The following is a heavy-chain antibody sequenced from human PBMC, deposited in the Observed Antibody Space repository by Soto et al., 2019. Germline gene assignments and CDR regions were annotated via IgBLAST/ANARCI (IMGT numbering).Heavy chain of an antibody. Sequence: ESGPTLGNPAQTLTLTCTFSGFSLNTYGVGVGWIRQPPGKALEWLALIYWDDDKRYSPSLKSRLTITKDTSKNQVVPTMTNMDPVDTVTYYCARALGSWGAYYFDYWGQGTLVTVSS. CDR1: GFSLNTYGVG. D-gene: IGHD3-16*01. CDR3: ARALGSWGAYYFDY. CDR2: IYWDDDK. V-gene: IGHV2-5*02. J-gene: IGHJ4*02.